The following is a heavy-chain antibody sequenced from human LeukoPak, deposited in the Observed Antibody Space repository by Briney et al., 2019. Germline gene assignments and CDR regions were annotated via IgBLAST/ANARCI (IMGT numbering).Heavy chain of an antibody. D-gene: IGHD4-11*01. CDR1: GGSFSGYY. J-gene: IGHJ4*02. Sequence: PSETLSLTCAVYGGSFSGYYWSWIRQPPGKGLEWIGEINHSGSTNYNPSLKSRVTISVDTSKNQFSLKLSSVTAADTAVYYCARAASGLDYTGDYWGQGALVTVSS. V-gene: IGHV4-34*01. CDR2: INHSGST. CDR3: ARAASGLDYTGDY.